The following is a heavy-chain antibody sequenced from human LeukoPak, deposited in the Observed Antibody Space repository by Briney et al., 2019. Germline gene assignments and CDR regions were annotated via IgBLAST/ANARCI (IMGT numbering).Heavy chain of an antibody. CDR1: GGSISSSSYY. Sequence: SETLSLTCTVSGGSISSSSYYWGWIRQPPGKGLEWIGSLYYSGSTYYNPSLKSRVTISVDTSKNQFSLKLSSVTAADTAVYYCARLRGGGIFGVVIMLNYFDYWGQGTLVTVSS. V-gene: IGHV4-39*01. CDR2: LYYSGST. CDR3: ARLRGGGIFGVVIMLNYFDY. J-gene: IGHJ4*02. D-gene: IGHD3-3*01.